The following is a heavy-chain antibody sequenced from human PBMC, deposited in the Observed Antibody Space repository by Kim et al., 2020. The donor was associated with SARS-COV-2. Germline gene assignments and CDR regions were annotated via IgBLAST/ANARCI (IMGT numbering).Heavy chain of an antibody. D-gene: IGHD3-9*01. CDR2: IYYSGST. CDR1: GGSISSSSYY. J-gene: IGHJ4*02. V-gene: IGHV4-39*01. CDR3: ARHPAYYDIYPLDY. Sequence: SETLSLTCTVSGGSISSSSYYWGWIRQPPGKGLEWIGSIYYSGSTYYNPSLKSRVTISVDTSKNQFSLKLSSVTAADTAVYYCARHPAYYDIYPLDYWGQGTLVTVSS.